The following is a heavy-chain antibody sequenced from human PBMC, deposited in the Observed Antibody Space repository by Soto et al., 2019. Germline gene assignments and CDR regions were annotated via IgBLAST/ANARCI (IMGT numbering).Heavy chain of an antibody. D-gene: IGHD2-15*01. CDR1: GGSFSGYY. Sequence: PSETLSLTCAVYGGSFSGYYWSWIRQPPGKGLEWIGEINHSGSTNYNPSLKSRVTISVDTSKNQFSLKLSSVTAADTAVYYCARGRRGWDYWGQGTLVNVSS. V-gene: IGHV4-34*01. CDR3: ARGRRGWDY. J-gene: IGHJ4*02. CDR2: INHSGST.